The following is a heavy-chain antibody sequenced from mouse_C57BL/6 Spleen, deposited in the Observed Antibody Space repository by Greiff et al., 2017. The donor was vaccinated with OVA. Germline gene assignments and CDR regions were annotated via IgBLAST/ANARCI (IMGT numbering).Heavy chain of an antibody. CDR2: INPSNGGT. V-gene: IGHV1-53*01. CDR1: GYTFTSYW. CDR3: ARGLTGTGAWFAY. J-gene: IGHJ3*01. Sequence: QVQLQQSGTELVKPGASVKLSCKASGYTFTSYWMHWVKQRPGQGLEWIGNINPSNGGTNYNEKFKSKATLTVDKSSSTAYMQLSSLTSDDSAVYYCARGLTGTGAWFAYWGQGTLVTVSA. D-gene: IGHD4-1*01.